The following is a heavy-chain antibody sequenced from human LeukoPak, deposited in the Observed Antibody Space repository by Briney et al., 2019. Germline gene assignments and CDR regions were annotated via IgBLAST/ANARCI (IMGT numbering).Heavy chain of an antibody. D-gene: IGHD6-6*01. CDR1: GFTFSNYP. CDR3: ARDLRGGSSSGGVDY. J-gene: IGHJ4*02. Sequence: PGGSLSLSCAASGFTFSNYPMTWVRPAPGKGLEWVSAITTDGSRTYNADSVKGRFTISRDNSKNTLYLQMNSLRAEDTAVYYCARDLRGGSSSGGVDYWGRGTLVTVSS. V-gene: IGHV3-23*01. CDR2: ITTDGSRT.